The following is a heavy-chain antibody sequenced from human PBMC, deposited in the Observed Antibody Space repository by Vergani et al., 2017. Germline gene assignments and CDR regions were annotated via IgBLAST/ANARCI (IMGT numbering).Heavy chain of an antibody. CDR2: IDWDDDK. V-gene: IGHV2-70*01. J-gene: IGHJ5*02. D-gene: IGHD3-10*01. Sequence: QVTLRESGPALVKPTQTLTLTCTFSGFSLSTSGMCVSWIRQPPGKALEWLALIDWDDDKYYSTSLKTRLTISKDTSKNQVVLTMTNMDPVDTATYYCARIRYGSGSYSAEFDPWGQGTLVTVSS. CDR1: GFSLSTSGMC. CDR3: ARIRYGSGSYSAEFDP.